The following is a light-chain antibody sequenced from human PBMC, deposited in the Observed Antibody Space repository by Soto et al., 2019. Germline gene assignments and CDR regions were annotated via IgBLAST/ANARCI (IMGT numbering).Light chain of an antibody. CDR1: SSDVGSYNL. V-gene: IGLV2-23*02. J-gene: IGLJ1*01. CDR3: CSYAGSSSFYYV. Sequence: QYALTQPASVSGSPVQSITISCTGTSSDVGSYNLVSWYQQHPGKAPQLMNYEVSKRPSGVSNRFSGSKSGNTASLTISGLQAEDEADYYCCSYAGSSSFYYVFGTGTKGTVL. CDR2: EVS.